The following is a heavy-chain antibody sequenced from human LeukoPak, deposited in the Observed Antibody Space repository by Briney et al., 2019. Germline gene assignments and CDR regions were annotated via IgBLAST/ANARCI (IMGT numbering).Heavy chain of an antibody. CDR2: INSDGSST. Sequence: PGGSLRLSCAASGFTVSSNYMSWVRQAPGKGLVWVSRINSDGSSTSYADSVKGRFTISRDNAKNTLYLQMNSLRAEDTAVYYCARDWQNFDYWGQGTLVTVSS. V-gene: IGHV3-74*01. CDR3: ARDWQNFDY. CDR1: GFTVSSNY. J-gene: IGHJ4*02.